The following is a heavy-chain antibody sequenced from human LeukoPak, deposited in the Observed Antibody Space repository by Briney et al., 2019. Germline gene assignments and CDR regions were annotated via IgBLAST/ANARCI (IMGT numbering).Heavy chain of an antibody. V-gene: IGHV3-21*01. D-gene: IGHD4-17*01. CDR1: GFSFSAYG. J-gene: IGHJ4*02. CDR3: ASPSSYGDYYFGY. CDR2: ISRSGAYI. Sequence: KSGGSLRLSCAASGFSFSAYGMNWVRQAPGKGLEWVSCISRSGAYIYYADSVKGRFTISRDNAENSVYLQMNSLRAEDTAIYYCASPSSYGDYYFGYWAREPWSPSPQ.